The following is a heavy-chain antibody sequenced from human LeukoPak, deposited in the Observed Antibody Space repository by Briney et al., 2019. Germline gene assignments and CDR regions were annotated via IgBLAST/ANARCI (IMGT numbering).Heavy chain of an antibody. CDR3: ARGRLGLSSSDY. D-gene: IGHD6-6*01. Sequence: KPGGSLRLSCAASGFTFSSYSMNWVRQAPGKGLEWVSSISSSSNYIYYADSVKGRFTISRDKAKNSLYLQMNRLRAEDTAVYYCARGRLGLSSSDYWGQGTLVPVSS. CDR1: GFTFSSYS. J-gene: IGHJ4*02. CDR2: ISSSSNYI. V-gene: IGHV3-21*01.